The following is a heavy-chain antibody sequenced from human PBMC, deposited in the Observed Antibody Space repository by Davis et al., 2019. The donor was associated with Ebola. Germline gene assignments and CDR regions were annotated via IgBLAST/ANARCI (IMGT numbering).Heavy chain of an antibody. CDR2: IYDHST. Sequence: GGSLRLSCAASGFTVSSNHMSWVRQAPGKGLEWVSVIYDHSTAYADSVRGRFIISRDKSNNNLYLEMKSLRVDDTAVYYCATTQWLREFDNWGQGTLVTVSS. V-gene: IGHV3-53*05. CDR3: ATTQWLREFDN. CDR1: GFTVSSNH. J-gene: IGHJ4*02. D-gene: IGHD6-19*01.